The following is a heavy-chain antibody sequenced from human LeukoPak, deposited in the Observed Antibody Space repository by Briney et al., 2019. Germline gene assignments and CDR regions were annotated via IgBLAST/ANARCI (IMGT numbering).Heavy chain of an antibody. D-gene: IGHD6-19*01. CDR3: ARISLGTAVAGAVDY. V-gene: IGHV1-2*02. CDR2: INPNSGGT. J-gene: IGHJ4*02. CDR1: GYTFTGYY. Sequence: GASVKVSCKASGYTFTGYYMHWVRQAPGQGLEWMGWINPNSGGTNYAQKFQGRVTMTRDTSISTAYMELSRLRSDDTAVYYCARISLGTAVAGAVDYWGQGTLVTVSS.